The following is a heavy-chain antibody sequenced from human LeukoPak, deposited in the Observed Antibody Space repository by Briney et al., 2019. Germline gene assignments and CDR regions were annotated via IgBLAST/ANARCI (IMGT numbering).Heavy chain of an antibody. J-gene: IGHJ4*02. CDR2: ISSSGSTI. D-gene: IGHD6-19*01. CDR1: GFTFSDCY. V-gene: IGHV3-11*04. Sequence: KPGGSLRLSCAASGFTFSDCYMSWIRQAPGKGLEWVSYISSSGSTIYYADSVKGRFTISRDNAKNSLYLQMNSLRAEDTAVYYCAKDLSSGWEIDYWGQGTPVTVSS. CDR3: AKDLSSGWEIDY.